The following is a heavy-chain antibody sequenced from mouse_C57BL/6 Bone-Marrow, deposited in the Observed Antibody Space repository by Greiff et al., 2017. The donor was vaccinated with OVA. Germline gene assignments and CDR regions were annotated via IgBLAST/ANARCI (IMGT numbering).Heavy chain of an antibody. CDR1: GYTFTSYW. V-gene: IGHV1-64*01. D-gene: IGHD2-4*01. CDR3: ARWRLRRGGLYFDY. J-gene: IGHJ2*01. Sequence: QVQLQQPGAELVKPGASVKLSCKASGYTFTSYWMHWVKQRPGQGLEWIGMLHPNSGSTNYNEKFKSKATLTVDKSSSTAYMQLSSLTSEDAAVYYWARWRLRRGGLYFDYRGHGTTLTVSS. CDR2: LHPNSGST.